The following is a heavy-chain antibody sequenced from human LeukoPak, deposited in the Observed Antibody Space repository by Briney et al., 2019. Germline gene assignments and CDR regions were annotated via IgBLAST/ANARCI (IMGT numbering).Heavy chain of an antibody. CDR3: ARDRIGVVVPAAIPIGSDY. CDR2: INPNSGGT. D-gene: IGHD2-2*02. Sequence: GASVKVSCKASGYTFTGYYMHWVRQAPGQGLEWMGWINPNSGGTNYAQKFQGSVTMTRDTSISTAYMELSRLRSDDTAVYYCARDRIGVVVPAAIPIGSDYWGQGTLVTVSS. V-gene: IGHV1-2*02. CDR1: GYTFTGYY. J-gene: IGHJ4*02.